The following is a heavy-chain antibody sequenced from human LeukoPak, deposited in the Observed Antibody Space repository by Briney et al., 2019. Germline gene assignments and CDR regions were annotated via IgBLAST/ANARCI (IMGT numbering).Heavy chain of an antibody. CDR2: INHSGST. CDR1: GGSFSGYY. CDR3: ARHSRRRYGSGSYYIDY. Sequence: PSETLSLTCAVYGGSFSGYYWSWIRQPPGKGLEWIGEINHSGSTNYNPSLKSRVTISVDTSKNQFSLKLSSVTAADTAVYYCARHSRRRYGSGSYYIDYWGQGTLVTVSS. D-gene: IGHD3-10*01. J-gene: IGHJ4*02. V-gene: IGHV4-34*01.